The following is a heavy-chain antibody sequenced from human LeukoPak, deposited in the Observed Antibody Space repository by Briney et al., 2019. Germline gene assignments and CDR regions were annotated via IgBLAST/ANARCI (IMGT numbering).Heavy chain of an antibody. CDR3: ASSYVLDSTSFGD. CDR2: VNPNSGAT. V-gene: IGHV1-2*06. J-gene: IGHJ4*02. D-gene: IGHD6-6*01. CDR1: GYTFTGYY. Sequence: ASVKVSCKASGYTFTGYYIHWVQQAPGQGLEWMGRVNPNSGATNYAQKFQGRVTVTRDTSISTAYMELSRLRSDDTAVYYCASSYVLDSTSFGDWGQGTLVSVSS.